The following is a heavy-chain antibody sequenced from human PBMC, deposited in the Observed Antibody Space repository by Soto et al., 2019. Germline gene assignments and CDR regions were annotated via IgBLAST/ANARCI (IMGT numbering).Heavy chain of an antibody. Sequence: GASVKVSCKASGYTFTGYYMHWVRQDPGQGLEWMGWINPNSGGTNYAQKFQGWVTMTRDTSISTAYMELSRLRSDDTAVYYCARLRKSTVIYYFDYWGQGTLVT. CDR3: ARLRKSTVIYYFDY. D-gene: IGHD4-17*01. J-gene: IGHJ4*02. V-gene: IGHV1-2*04. CDR1: GYTFTGYY. CDR2: INPNSGGT.